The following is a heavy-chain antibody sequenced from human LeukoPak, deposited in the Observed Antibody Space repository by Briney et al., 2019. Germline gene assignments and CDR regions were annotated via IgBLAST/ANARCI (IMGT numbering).Heavy chain of an antibody. V-gene: IGHV3-23*01. J-gene: IGHJ4*02. Sequence: GGSLRLSCAASGFTFSSYAMSWVRQAPGKGLEWVSGISGSGGNTYYADSVKGRFTISRDNSKNTLYLQMNSLRAEDTAVYYCAKDGAAGTRRMENWGQGTLVTVSS. CDR3: AKDGAAGTRRMEN. CDR1: GFTFSSYA. D-gene: IGHD6-13*01. CDR2: ISGSGGNT.